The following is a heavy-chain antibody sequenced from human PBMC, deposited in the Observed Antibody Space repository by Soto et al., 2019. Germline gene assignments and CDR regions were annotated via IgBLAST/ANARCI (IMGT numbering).Heavy chain of an antibody. V-gene: IGHV4-39*01. D-gene: IGHD2-15*01. J-gene: IGHJ3*02. Sequence: SEALSVTGTGSGGSVCSSRYYPVWYRQPPGKGLEWIGSIYYSGSTYYNPPLKSRVTISVDTSKNQFSLKLSSVTAADTAVYYCGRHDRMVTDAFDISAQGTMVTVSS. CDR3: GRHDRMVTDAFDI. CDR1: GGSVCSSRYY. CDR2: IYYSGST.